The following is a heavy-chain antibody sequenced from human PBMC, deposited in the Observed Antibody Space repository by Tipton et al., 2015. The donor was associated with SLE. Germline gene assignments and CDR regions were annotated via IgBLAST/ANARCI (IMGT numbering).Heavy chain of an antibody. J-gene: IGHJ4*02. D-gene: IGHD6-13*01. Sequence: GSLRLSCAASGFTFSSYDMHWVRQATGKGLEWVSAISGSGGSTYYADSVKGRFTISRDNSKNTLYLQMNSLRAEDTAVYYCAKRGIAAAGPDYWGQGSLVTVSS. CDR2: ISGSGGST. CDR1: GFTFSSYD. CDR3: AKRGIAAAGPDY. V-gene: IGHV3-23*01.